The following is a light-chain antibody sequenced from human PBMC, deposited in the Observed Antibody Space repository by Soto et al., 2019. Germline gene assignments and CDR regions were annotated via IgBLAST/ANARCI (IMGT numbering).Light chain of an antibody. J-gene: IGLJ1*01. Sequence: QSVLIQPASVSGPPGQSITISCTGSSSDIGRYKYVSWYQHHPGKAPKLIIYEVSSRPSGVSNRFSGSKSGNTASLTISGLQAEDEADYHCSSFASGSTLYVFGTGTKVTVL. CDR3: SSFASGSTLYV. CDR2: EVS. V-gene: IGLV2-14*01. CDR1: SSDIGRYKY.